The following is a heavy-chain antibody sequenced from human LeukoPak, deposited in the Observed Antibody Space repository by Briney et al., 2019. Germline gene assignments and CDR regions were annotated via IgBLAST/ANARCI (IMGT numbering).Heavy chain of an antibody. CDR2: IKQDGSEK. CDR1: GFTFRSYW. CDR3: ARDISTVTTDFDY. J-gene: IGHJ4*02. Sequence: GGSLRLSCAASGFTFRSYWMTWVRQAPGKGLEWVANIKQDGSEKSYVDSVKGRFTISRDNAKNSVYLQMNSLRAEDTAVYYCARDISTVTTDFDYWGQGTLVTASS. V-gene: IGHV3-7*01. D-gene: IGHD4-17*01.